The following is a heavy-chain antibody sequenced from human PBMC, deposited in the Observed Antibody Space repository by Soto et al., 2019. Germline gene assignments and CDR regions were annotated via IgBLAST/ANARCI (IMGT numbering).Heavy chain of an antibody. V-gene: IGHV1-24*01. D-gene: IGHD3-22*01. CDR2: FDPEDGET. CDR3: ATTLMMISSGYYSYFDY. CDR1: GYTPTALF. Sequence: GASVKGSCKVSGYTPTALFIPWVGQAPGKRLEWMGGFDPEDGETIYAQKFQGRVTMTEDTSTDTAYMELSSLRSEDTAVYYCATTLMMISSGYYSYFDYWGQGTLVTVSS. J-gene: IGHJ4*02.